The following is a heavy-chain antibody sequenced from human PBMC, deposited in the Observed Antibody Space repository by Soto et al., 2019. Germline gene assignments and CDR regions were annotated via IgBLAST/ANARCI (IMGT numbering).Heavy chain of an antibody. V-gene: IGHV1-69*13. Sequence: ASVKVSCKASGGTFSSYAISWVRQAPGQGLEWMGGIIPIFGTANYAQKFQGRVTITADESTSTAYMELSSLRSEDTAVYYCARGMEWLRFEGWHYYYYYGMDVWGQGTTVTVSS. CDR2: IIPIFGTA. D-gene: IGHD5-12*01. CDR1: GGTFSSYA. J-gene: IGHJ6*02. CDR3: ARGMEWLRFEGWHYYYYYGMDV.